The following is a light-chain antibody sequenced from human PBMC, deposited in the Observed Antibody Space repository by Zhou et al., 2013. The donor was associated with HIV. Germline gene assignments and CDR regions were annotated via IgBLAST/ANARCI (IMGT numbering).Light chain of an antibody. V-gene: IGKV1-39*01. J-gene: IGKJ2*01. Sequence: DIQMTQSPSSLSASVGDRVTITCRASQSISSYLNWYQQKPGKAPKLLIYAASNLQSGVPSRFSGGGSGTHFTLTITNLQPEDFATYYCQRSFTTPFTFGPGTKLEIK. CDR2: AAS. CDR1: QSISSY. CDR3: QRSFTTPFT.